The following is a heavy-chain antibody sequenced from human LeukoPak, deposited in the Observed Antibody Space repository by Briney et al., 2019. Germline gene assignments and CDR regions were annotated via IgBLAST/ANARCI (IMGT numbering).Heavy chain of an antibody. Sequence: GGSLRLSCAASGFTFDSYGMNWVRQAPGKGLEWVSGISGSGVYTYYADSVKGRFTISRDNSRNTLYLVMNSLRAEDTAVYYCARSPGYSYGYYFDYWGQGTLVTVSS. CDR3: ARSPGYSYGYYFDY. CDR2: ISGSGVYT. V-gene: IGHV3-23*01. CDR1: GFTFDSYG. D-gene: IGHD5-18*01. J-gene: IGHJ4*02.